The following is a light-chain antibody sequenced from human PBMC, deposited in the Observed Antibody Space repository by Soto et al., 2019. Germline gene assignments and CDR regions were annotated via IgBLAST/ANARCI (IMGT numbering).Light chain of an antibody. Sequence: DIQLTQSPSSLSASVVDRVTITCLASQGISSYLSWYQHKPGKAPKLLIYAASTLQSGVPSIFSGSGSGTAFTLTISSLQPEDFATYYCLHLDSYPRTFGQGTQVDIK. CDR2: AAS. CDR1: QGISSY. V-gene: IGKV1-9*01. CDR3: LHLDSYPRT. J-gene: IGKJ1*01.